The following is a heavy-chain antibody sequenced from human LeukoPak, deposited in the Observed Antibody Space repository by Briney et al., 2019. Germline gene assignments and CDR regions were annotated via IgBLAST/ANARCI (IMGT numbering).Heavy chain of an antibody. J-gene: IGHJ2*01. V-gene: IGHV3-33*01. CDR3: AREQQLTRNFAWYFDL. D-gene: IGHD6-13*01. CDR2: IWYEGGNK. Sequence: GGSLRLSSAASGFTFSSHVMHWVRQAPGKGREWVAVIWYEGGNKYYADSGKGRFTISRDTSKNTLYLQMNSLRAEDTAVYYCAREQQLTRNFAWYFDLWGRGTLVTVSS. CDR1: GFTFSSHV.